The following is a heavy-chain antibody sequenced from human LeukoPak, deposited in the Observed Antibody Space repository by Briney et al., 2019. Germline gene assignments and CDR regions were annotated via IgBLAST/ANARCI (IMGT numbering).Heavy chain of an antibody. CDR3: AKDLRLLEDSRDY. Sequence: GGSLRLSCAASGFSFSYSDMHWVRQAPGKGLEWVAFIQYDGTNKYYADSVKGRFTISRDNSKNTLYLQMNSLRPDETAVYFCAKDLRLLEDSRDYWGQGTLVTVSS. CDR1: GFSFSYSD. V-gene: IGHV3-30*02. J-gene: IGHJ4*02. CDR2: IQYDGTNK. D-gene: IGHD2-15*01.